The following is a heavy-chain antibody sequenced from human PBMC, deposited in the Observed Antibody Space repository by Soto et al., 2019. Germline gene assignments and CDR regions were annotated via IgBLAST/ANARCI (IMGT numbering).Heavy chain of an antibody. Sequence: SETLCLTCTVSGGSISSYYWSWIRQPPGKGLEWIGYIYYSGSTNYNPSLKSRVTISVDTSKNQFSLKLSSVTAADTAVYYCASSGALYGSGVVNWFDPWGQGTLVTVS. J-gene: IGHJ5*02. CDR2: IYYSGST. CDR1: GGSISSYY. V-gene: IGHV4-59*08. D-gene: IGHD3-10*01. CDR3: ASSGALYGSGVVNWFDP.